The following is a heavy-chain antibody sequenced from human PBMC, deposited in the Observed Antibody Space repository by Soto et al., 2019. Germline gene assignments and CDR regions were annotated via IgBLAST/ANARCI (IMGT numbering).Heavy chain of an antibody. V-gene: IGHV4-59*01. J-gene: IGHJ6*02. CDR1: GGSISSYY. D-gene: IGHD5-18*01. CDR3: ARLMVKGYYGMDV. CDR2: IYYSGST. Sequence: SETLSLTCTVSGGSISSYYWSWIRQPPGKGLEWIGYIYYSGSTNYSPSLKSRVTISVDTSKNQFSLKLSSVTAADTAVYYCARLMVKGYYGMDVWGQGTTVTVSS.